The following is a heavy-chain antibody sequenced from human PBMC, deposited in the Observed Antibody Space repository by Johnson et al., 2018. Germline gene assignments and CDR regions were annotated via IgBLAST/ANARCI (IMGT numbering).Heavy chain of an antibody. CDR3: ARDSGDRYGYYYYYYMDV. D-gene: IGHD5-18*01. J-gene: IGHJ6*03. CDR1: GFTFSSYG. CDR2: IWYDGSNE. Sequence: QVQLVQSGGGVVQPGRSRRLSCAASGFTFSSYGMHWVSQAPGKGLAWVAVIWYDGSNEYYADSVKGRFTISRDNSKNTLYLQMNSLKAEDTAVYYCARDSGDRYGYYYYYYMDVWGKGTTVTVSS. V-gene: IGHV3-33*01.